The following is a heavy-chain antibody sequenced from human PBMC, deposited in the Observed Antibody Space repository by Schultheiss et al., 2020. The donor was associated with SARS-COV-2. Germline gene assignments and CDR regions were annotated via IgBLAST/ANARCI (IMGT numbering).Heavy chain of an antibody. CDR3: ARDGEGSTDGYYFDN. D-gene: IGHD5-24*01. J-gene: IGHJ4*02. Sequence: GESLKISCAASGFTFSSYDMHWVRQATGKGLEWVSAIGTAGDTYYPGSVKGRFTISRDNSVNTVYLQMNSLRAEDTAVYYCARDGEGSTDGYYFDNWGQGTLVTVSS. CDR1: GFTFSSYD. V-gene: IGHV3-13*01. CDR2: IGTAGDT.